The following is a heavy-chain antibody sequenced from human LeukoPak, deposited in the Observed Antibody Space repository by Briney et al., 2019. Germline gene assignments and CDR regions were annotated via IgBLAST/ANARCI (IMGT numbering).Heavy chain of an antibody. J-gene: IGHJ5*02. CDR1: GASISSFY. CDR3: ARVGILRFPSNWFDP. CDR2: TYYSGST. V-gene: IGHV4-59*01. D-gene: IGHD3-3*01. Sequence: PSETLSLTCTVSGASISSFYWSWIRQPPGKGLEWIGYTYYSGSTRYNPSLKSRVTISVDTSKNQFSLKLSSVTAADTAVYYCARVGILRFPSNWFDPWGQGILVTVSS.